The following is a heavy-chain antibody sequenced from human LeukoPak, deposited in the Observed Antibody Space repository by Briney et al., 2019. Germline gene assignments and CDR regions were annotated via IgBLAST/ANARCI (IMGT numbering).Heavy chain of an antibody. D-gene: IGHD3-10*01. CDR3: TRETVVRGINIAKYFDY. CDR1: GFTFGDYS. J-gene: IGHJ4*02. V-gene: IGHV3-49*03. Sequence: GGSLRLSCTASGFTFGDYSMNWFRQAPGKGLEWVSFVRSKAYGGTTEYAASVKGRFTISRDDSKNTAYLQMNSLKTEDTAVYYCTRETVVRGINIAKYFDYWGQGTLVTVSS. CDR2: VRSKAYGGTT.